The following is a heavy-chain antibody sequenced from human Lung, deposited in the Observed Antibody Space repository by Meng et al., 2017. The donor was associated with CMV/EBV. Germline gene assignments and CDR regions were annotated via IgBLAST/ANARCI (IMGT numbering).Heavy chain of an antibody. CDR1: GYTFAGHY. Sequence: ASVKVSCKTSGYTFAGHYLHWLRQAPGQGLEWMAWIHYDTGETNYAQNFHGRVTVTRDTSITTVYMELRSLRPDDTAMYYCARDDNWGPDYWGQGT. V-gene: IGHV1-2*02. CDR2: IHYDTGET. J-gene: IGHJ4*02. CDR3: ARDDNWGPDY. D-gene: IGHD7-27*01.